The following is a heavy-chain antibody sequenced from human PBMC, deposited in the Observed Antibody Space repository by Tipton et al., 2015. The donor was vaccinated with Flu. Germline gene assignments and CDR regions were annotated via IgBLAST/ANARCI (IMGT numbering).Heavy chain of an antibody. Sequence: LRLSCAVSGDSISSDYFWGWIRQPPGRGLEWIATIHRSGSTKYNPSLKSRVTISVDTSKNQFSLEMRSVTAADMAVYYCARRDFSNYVSDPKNWFDRWGQGTLGTVSS. V-gene: IGHV4-38-2*01. CDR1: GDSISSDYF. J-gene: IGHJ5*02. D-gene: IGHD4-11*01. CDR2: IHRSGST. CDR3: ARRDFSNYVSDPKNWFDR.